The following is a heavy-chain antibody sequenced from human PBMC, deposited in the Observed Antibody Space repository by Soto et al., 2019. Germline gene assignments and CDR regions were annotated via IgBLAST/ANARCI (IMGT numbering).Heavy chain of an antibody. Sequence: TLSLTCTVSGGTISSRGYYWSFIRQHPGKGLEWIGYIYYSGSTYYNPSLKSRVTISVDTSKNQFSLKLSSVTAADTAVYYCARVVRASAFDIWGQGTMVTVSS. D-gene: IGHD2-21*01. CDR3: ARVVRASAFDI. J-gene: IGHJ3*02. CDR2: IYYSGST. V-gene: IGHV4-31*03. CDR1: GGTISSRGYY.